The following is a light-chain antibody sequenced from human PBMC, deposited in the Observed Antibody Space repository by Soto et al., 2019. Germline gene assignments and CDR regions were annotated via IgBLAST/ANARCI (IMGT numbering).Light chain of an antibody. CDR3: SSYTSSSTLVV. CDR1: KNDVGGYNY. V-gene: IGLV2-14*01. J-gene: IGLJ2*01. Sequence: QPVLTQPPSASGSPGQSVTISCSGTKNDVGGYNYVSWYQQHPGKAPKLMIYEVSNRPSGVSNRFSGSKSGNMASLTISGLQAEDEADYYCSSYTSSSTLVVFGGGTKVTVL. CDR2: EVS.